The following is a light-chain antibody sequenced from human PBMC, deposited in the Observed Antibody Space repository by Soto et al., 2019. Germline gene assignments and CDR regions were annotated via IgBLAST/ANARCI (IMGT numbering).Light chain of an antibody. V-gene: IGKV3-15*01. CDR3: QQYSNWPPGT. CDR1: QSVGSN. CDR2: CAS. J-gene: IGKJ1*01. Sequence: EIVMTQSPATLSVSPGERATLSCRASQSVGSNLAWYQQKPGQAPRLLIYCASTRATGIPARFSGSGSGTEFTLTISSLQSEDFAVYYCQQYSNWPPGTFGQGTKVEIK.